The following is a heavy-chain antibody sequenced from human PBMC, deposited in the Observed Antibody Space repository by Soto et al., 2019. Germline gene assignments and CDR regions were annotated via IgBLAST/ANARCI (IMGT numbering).Heavy chain of an antibody. V-gene: IGHV1-69*13. Sequence: SVKVSCKASGGTFSSYAISWVRQAPGQGLEWMGGIIPIFGTANYAQKFQGRVTITADESTSTAYMELSSLRSEDTAVYYCARGPESANWFGPWGQGTLVTVSS. CDR3: ARGPESANWFGP. CDR2: IIPIFGTA. CDR1: GGTFSSYA. J-gene: IGHJ5*02.